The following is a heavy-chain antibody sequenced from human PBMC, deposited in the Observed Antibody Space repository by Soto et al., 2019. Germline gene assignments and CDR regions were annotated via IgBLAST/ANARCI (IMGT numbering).Heavy chain of an antibody. V-gene: IGHV3-23*01. Sequence: EVQLLESGGGLVQPGGSLRLSCAASGFTFSSFAMSWVRQAPGKGLEWVSAISGSGGSTYYADSVKGRFTISRDNSKNTQYLQMDSLRAEDTAVYYCAKSIPAAGTGYWGQGTLVSVSS. CDR3: AKSIPAAGTGY. D-gene: IGHD6-13*01. CDR2: ISGSGGST. CDR1: GFTFSSFA. J-gene: IGHJ4*02.